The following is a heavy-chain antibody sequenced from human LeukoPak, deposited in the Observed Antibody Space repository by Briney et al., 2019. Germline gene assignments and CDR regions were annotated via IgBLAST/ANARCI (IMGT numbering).Heavy chain of an antibody. CDR1: GGSISSYY. J-gene: IGHJ4*02. CDR2: LYTCGST. D-gene: IGHD3-22*01. V-gene: IGHV4-4*07. CDR3: ARGGSSGYYYG. Sequence: SETLSLTCTVSGGSISSYYWSWIRQPAGKGLEWIGRLYTCGSTNYNPSLKSRVTMSVDTSKNQFSLKLTSMTAADTAVYYCARGGSSGYYYGWGQGTLVTVSS.